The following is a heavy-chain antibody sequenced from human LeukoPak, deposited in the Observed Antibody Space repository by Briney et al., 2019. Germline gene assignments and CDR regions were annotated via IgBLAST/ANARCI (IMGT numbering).Heavy chain of an antibody. CDR2: IYYSGST. Sequence: SETLSLTCTVSGGSISSYYWSWIRQPPGKGLEWIGYIYYSGSTNYNPSLKSRVTISVDTSKNQFSLKLSSVTAADTAVYYCARGGYYYGSGSYLYYYYMDVWGKGTMVTVSS. J-gene: IGHJ6*03. CDR1: GGSISSYY. CDR3: ARGGYYYGSGSYLYYYYMDV. D-gene: IGHD3-10*01. V-gene: IGHV4-59*01.